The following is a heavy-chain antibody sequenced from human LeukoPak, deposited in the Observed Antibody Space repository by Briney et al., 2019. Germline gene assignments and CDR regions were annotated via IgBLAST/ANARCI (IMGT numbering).Heavy chain of an antibody. CDR1: GFTFSSYS. J-gene: IGHJ4*02. CDR2: ISSSSSYI. Sequence: KTGGSLRLSCAASGFTFSSYSMNWVRQAPGKGLEWVSSISSSSSYIYYADSVKGRFTISRDNAKNSLYLQMNSLRAEDTAVYYCARGQSSGWYFSDYWGQGTLVTVSS. D-gene: IGHD6-19*01. V-gene: IGHV3-21*01. CDR3: ARGQSSGWYFSDY.